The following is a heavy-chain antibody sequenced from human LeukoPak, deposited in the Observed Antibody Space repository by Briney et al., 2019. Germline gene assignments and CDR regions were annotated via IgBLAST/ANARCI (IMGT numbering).Heavy chain of an antibody. Sequence: GGSLRLSCAASGFTFSSYEMNWVRQAPGKGLEWVSYISSSGSTIYYADSVKGRFTISRDNSKNTLYLQMNNLRVADTAVYYCAKGYLLKGYSYDYYFDYWGQGTLVTVSS. CDR3: AKGYLLKGYSYDYYFDY. D-gene: IGHD5-18*01. J-gene: IGHJ4*02. CDR1: GFTFSSYE. CDR2: ISSSGSTI. V-gene: IGHV3-48*03.